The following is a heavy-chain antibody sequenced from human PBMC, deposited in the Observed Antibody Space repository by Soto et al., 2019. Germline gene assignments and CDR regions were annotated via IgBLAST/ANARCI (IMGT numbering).Heavy chain of an antibody. D-gene: IGHD3-3*01. Sequence: QVQLVQSGVEVKKPGSSVKVSCKASGGTFSTYAINWVRQAPGQGLEWMGGIIPIFNSANYAQKFQGRVTITADRSTSTAYMELSSLRSEDTAVYYCSATIYSDSYYYGMDVGGQGTMVTVSS. CDR3: SATIYSDSYYYGMDV. J-gene: IGHJ6*02. V-gene: IGHV1-69*06. CDR1: GGTFSTYA. CDR2: IIPIFNSA.